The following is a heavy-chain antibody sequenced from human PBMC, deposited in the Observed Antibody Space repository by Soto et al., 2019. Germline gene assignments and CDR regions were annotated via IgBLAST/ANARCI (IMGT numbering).Heavy chain of an antibody. CDR1: GGTFSSYA. D-gene: IGHD1-26*01. CDR3: ARLPIVGATKGDYYYGMDV. V-gene: IGHV1-69*01. Sequence: QVQLVQSGAEVKKPRSSVKVSCKASGGTFSSYAISWVRQAPGQGLEWMGGIIPIFGTANYAQKFQGRVTITADESTSTAYMELSSLRSEDTAVYYCARLPIVGATKGDYYYGMDVWGQGTTVTVSS. J-gene: IGHJ6*02. CDR2: IIPIFGTA.